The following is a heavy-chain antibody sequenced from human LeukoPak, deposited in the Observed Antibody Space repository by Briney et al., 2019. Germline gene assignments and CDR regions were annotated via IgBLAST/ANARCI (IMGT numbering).Heavy chain of an antibody. V-gene: IGHV4-61*02. CDR2: IYTSGST. CDR3: ARDRPNYDFWSGYPYGDAFDI. CDR1: GGSISSGSYY. J-gene: IGHJ3*02. D-gene: IGHD3-3*01. Sequence: SETLSLTCTVSGGSISSGSYYWSWIRQPAGKGLEWIGRIYTSGSTNYNPSLKSRVTISVDRSKNQFSLKLSSVTAADTAVYYCARDRPNYDFWSGYPYGDAFDIWGQGTMVTVSS.